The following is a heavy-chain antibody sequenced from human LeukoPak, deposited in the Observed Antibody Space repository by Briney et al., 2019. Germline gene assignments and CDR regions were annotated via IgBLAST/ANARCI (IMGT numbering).Heavy chain of an antibody. J-gene: IGHJ6*02. Sequence: ASVKVSCKASGYTFTSYDINWVRQATGQGLEWMGWMNPNSGNTGYAQKFQGRVTMTRNTSISTAYMELSRLRSDDTAVYYCARHHDSSGYYYYYYYGMDVWGQGTTVTVSS. D-gene: IGHD3-22*01. CDR3: ARHHDSSGYYYYYYYGMDV. V-gene: IGHV1-8*01. CDR1: GYTFTSYD. CDR2: MNPNSGNT.